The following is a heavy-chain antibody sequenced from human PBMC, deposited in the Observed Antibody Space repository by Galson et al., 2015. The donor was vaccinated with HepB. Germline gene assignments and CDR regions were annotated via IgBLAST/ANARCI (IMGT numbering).Heavy chain of an antibody. Sequence: ETLSLTCAVYGASITDYYWNWIRQPPGKGPEWIGEINHSGIPKYNPSLRSRLTISIDRSKKQFSLKLKSVTAADTAVYYCPYFFGSGSFFMDVWGQGTAVTVSS. CDR1: GASITDYY. J-gene: IGHJ6*02. CDR2: INHSGIP. CDR3: PYFFGSGSFFMDV. V-gene: IGHV4-34*01. D-gene: IGHD3-10*01.